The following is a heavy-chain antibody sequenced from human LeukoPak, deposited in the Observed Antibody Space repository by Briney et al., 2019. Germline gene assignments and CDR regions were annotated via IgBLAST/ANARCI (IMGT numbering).Heavy chain of an antibody. Sequence: GGSLRLSCAASGFTFSSYAMSWVRQAPGKGLEWVSAVSGSGGSTYYADSVKGRFTISRDNSKNTLYLQMNSLRAEDTAVYYCAKDPRGSGWYYFDYWGQGTLVTVSS. V-gene: IGHV3-23*01. CDR3: AKDPRGSGWYYFDY. CDR1: GFTFSSYA. CDR2: VSGSGGST. J-gene: IGHJ4*02. D-gene: IGHD6-19*01.